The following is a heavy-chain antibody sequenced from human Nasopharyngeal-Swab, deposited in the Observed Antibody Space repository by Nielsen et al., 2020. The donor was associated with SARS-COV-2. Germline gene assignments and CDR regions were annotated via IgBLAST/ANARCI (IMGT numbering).Heavy chain of an antibody. Sequence: GGSLRLSCAASGLTVSSSYMSWVRQAPGKGLEWISLMFSGGSAYYAGSVEGRFTVSRDESRNTLYLQMNNLRAEDTAVYYCTRRNDCWGQGTLVTVSS. CDR1: GLTVSSSY. V-gene: IGHV3-53*01. J-gene: IGHJ4*02. CDR2: MFSGGSA. CDR3: TRRNDC.